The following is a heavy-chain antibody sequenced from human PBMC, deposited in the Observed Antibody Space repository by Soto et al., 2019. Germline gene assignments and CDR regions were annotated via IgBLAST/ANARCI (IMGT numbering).Heavy chain of an antibody. V-gene: IGHV4-59*01. J-gene: IGHJ6*02. D-gene: IGHD5-12*01. CDR2: IYYSGST. CDR3: ARGAGGATIWDYYYGMDV. CDR1: GGSISSYY. Sequence: SETLSLTCTVSGGSISSYYWSWIRQPPGKGLEWIGYIYYSGSTNYNPSLKCRVTISVDTSKNQFSLKLSSVTAADTAVYYCARGAGGATIWDYYYGMDVWGQGTTVTVSS.